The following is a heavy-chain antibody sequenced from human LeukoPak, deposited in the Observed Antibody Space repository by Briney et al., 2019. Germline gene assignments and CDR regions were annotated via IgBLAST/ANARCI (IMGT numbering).Heavy chain of an antibody. D-gene: IGHD6-13*01. CDR2: ISGSGGST. CDR1: DFTFSTYG. J-gene: IGHJ4*02. CDR3: AKGQQLVLVGYFDY. Sequence: PGGSLRLSCTASDFTFSTYGMHWVRQAPGKGLEWVSAISGSGGSTYYADSVKGRFTISRDNSKNTLYLQMNSLRAEDTAVYYCAKGQQLVLVGYFDYWGQGTLVTVSS. V-gene: IGHV3-23*01.